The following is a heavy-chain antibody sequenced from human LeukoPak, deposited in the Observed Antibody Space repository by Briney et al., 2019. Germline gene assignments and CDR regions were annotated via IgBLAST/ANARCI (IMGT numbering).Heavy chain of an antibody. V-gene: IGHV3-23*01. CDR3: ARDADDSSGYYPGNAAFDL. Sequence: GGSLRLSCTVSGFTFNSYGMTWVRQAPGKGLEWVSGISGSGSSTFYADSAKGRFTISRDNSKNTLYLQMNSLRAEDTAVYYCARDADDSSGYYPGNAAFDLWGQGTMVTVSS. CDR1: GFTFNSYG. D-gene: IGHD3-22*01. CDR2: ISGSGSST. J-gene: IGHJ3*01.